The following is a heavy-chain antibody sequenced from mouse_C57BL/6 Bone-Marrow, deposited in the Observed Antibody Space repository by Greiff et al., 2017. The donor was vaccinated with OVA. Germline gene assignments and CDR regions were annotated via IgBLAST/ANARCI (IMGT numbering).Heavy chain of an antibody. D-gene: IGHD1-1*01. Sequence: VQLKESGPGLVAPSQSLSITCTVSGFSLTSYAISWVRQPPGKGLEWLGVIWPGGGTNYNSALKSRLSISKDHSNSQVFLIMNSLQADDTDRYYCARGGSETWFAYWGQGTLVTVSA. CDR2: IWPGGGT. CDR3: ARGGSETWFAY. J-gene: IGHJ3*01. V-gene: IGHV2-9-1*01. CDR1: GFSLTSYA.